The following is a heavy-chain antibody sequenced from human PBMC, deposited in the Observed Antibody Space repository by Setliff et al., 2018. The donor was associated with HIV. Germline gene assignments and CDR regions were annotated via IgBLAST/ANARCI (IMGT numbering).Heavy chain of an antibody. J-gene: IGHJ5*02. V-gene: IGHV4-59*08. D-gene: IGHD5-12*01. CDR2: ISKSGST. CDR1: GGSISTSH. Sequence: PSETLSLTCSVAGGSISTSHWRWIRQPPGKGLEWIGYISKSGSTNYNASLKSRVTISADPSKNQISLKLIAVTAADSGVYYCARPQSGVGGGAWFDPWGQGTLVTVSS. CDR3: ARPQSGVGGGAWFDP.